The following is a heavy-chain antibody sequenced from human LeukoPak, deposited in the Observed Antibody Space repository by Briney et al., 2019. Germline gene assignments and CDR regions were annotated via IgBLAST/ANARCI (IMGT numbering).Heavy chain of an antibody. J-gene: IGHJ6*03. CDR1: GYTFTSYY. Sequence: ASVTVSCKASGYTFTSYYMHWVRQAPGQGLEWMGIINPSGGSTSYAQKFQGRVTMTRDTSTSTVYMELSSLRSEDTAVYYCARGGSAPRDYYYYMDVWGKGTTVTVSS. V-gene: IGHV1-46*01. D-gene: IGHD6-6*01. CDR3: ARGGSAPRDYYYYMDV. CDR2: INPSGGST.